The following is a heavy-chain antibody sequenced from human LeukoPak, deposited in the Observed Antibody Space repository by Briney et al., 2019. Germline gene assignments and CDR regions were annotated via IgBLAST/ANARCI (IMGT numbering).Heavy chain of an antibody. CDR1: GYTFTSYG. D-gene: IGHD2-15*01. CDR2: ISAYSGNT. V-gene: IGHV1-18*01. J-gene: IGHJ5*02. Sequence: ASVNVSCKASGYTFTSYGISWVRQAPGQGLEWMGWISAYSGNTNYAQKLQGRVTMTTDTSTSTAYMELRSLRSDDTAVYYCARIPTKEGYCSGGSCYLISYWFDPWGQGTLVTVSS. CDR3: ARIPTKEGYCSGGSCYLISYWFDP.